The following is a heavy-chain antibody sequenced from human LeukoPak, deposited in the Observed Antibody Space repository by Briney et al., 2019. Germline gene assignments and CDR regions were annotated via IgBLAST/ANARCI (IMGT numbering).Heavy chain of an antibody. Sequence: SQTLSLTCTVSGGSISSGDYYWSWIRQPPGKGLEWIVYIYYNGSTYYNPSLNRRVTISVDTSKNQFSLKLSSVTAADTAVYYCARTSLGGAWFDPWGQGTLVTVSS. D-gene: IGHD3-10*01. CDR2: IYYNGST. J-gene: IGHJ5*02. CDR3: ARTSLGGAWFDP. CDR1: GGSISSGDYY. V-gene: IGHV4-30-4*08.